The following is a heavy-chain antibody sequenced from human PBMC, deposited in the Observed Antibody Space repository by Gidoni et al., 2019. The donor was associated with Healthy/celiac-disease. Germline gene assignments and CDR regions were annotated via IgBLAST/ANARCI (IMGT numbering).Heavy chain of an antibody. CDR2: IYYSGST. J-gene: IGHJ4*02. V-gene: IGHV4-39*01. CDR1: GGSISSSSYY. CDR3: ARQFSDDSSGYPFDY. Sequence: QLQLQESGPGLVKPSETLSLTCTVSGGSISSSSYYWGWIRQPPGKGLEWIGSIYYSGSTYYNPSLKSRVTISVDTSKNQFSLKLSSVTAADTAVYYCARQFSDDSSGYPFDYWGQGTLVTVSS. D-gene: IGHD3-22*01.